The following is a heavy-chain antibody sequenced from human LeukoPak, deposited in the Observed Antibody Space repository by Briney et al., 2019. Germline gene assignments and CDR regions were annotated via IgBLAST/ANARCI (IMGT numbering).Heavy chain of an antibody. CDR1: GYTFTGYY. V-gene: IGHV1-2*02. J-gene: IGHJ4*02. CDR2: INPNSGGT. CDR3: ARYSSSTLALDY. Sequence: ASVKVSRKASGYTFTGYYMHWVRQAPGQGLEWMGWINPNSGGTNYAQKFQGRVTMTRDTSISTAYMELSRLRSDDTAVYYCARYSSSTLALDYWGQGTLVTVSS. D-gene: IGHD6-6*01.